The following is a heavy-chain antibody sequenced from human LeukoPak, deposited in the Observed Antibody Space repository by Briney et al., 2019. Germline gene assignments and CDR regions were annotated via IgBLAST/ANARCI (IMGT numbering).Heavy chain of an antibody. Sequence: SGPTLVNPTQTLTLTCTFSGFSLNTRGVGVGWIRQPPGRALEWLALIYWDDDRRYSPSLKGRLTITKDTSKNQVVLTMTNMDPVDTATYFCAHRKNYYDSSVFDNWGQGTLVTVSS. CDR1: GFSLNTRGVG. CDR3: AHRKNYYDSSVFDN. J-gene: IGHJ4*02. CDR2: IYWDDDR. V-gene: IGHV2-5*02. D-gene: IGHD3-22*01.